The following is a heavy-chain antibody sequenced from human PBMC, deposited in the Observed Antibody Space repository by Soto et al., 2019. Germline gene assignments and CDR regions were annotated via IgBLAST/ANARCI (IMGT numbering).Heavy chain of an antibody. V-gene: IGHV3-23*01. D-gene: IGHD2-8*02. CDR3: AKATATGGGAFDI. J-gene: IGHJ3*02. CDR1: GFICSSYD. CDR2: ILVDGRT. Sequence: GGSLRLCCAASGFICSSYDMSWVRQAPGKGLEWVSTILVDGRTFYVDSVKGRFTISRDTSQNTVYLQMNSLTAGDTALYYCAKATATGGGAFDICGQGTMVTVS.